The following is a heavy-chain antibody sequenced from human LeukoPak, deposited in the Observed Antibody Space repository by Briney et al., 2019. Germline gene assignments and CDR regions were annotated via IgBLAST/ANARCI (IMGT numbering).Heavy chain of an antibody. Sequence: EGSLRLSCAASGFTFSDYYMTWIRQAPGKGLEWVSYISGSGSAKHYPDSVKGRFTISRDNAKNSLYLQMNSLRAEDTAVYYCARVGSNGLEYWGQGTLVTVSS. D-gene: IGHD2-8*01. V-gene: IGHV3-11*01. CDR1: GFTFSDYY. CDR3: ARVGSNGLEY. CDR2: ISGSGSAK. J-gene: IGHJ4*02.